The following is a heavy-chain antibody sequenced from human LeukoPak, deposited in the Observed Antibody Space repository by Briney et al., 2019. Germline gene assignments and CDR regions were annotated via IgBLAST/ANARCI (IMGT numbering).Heavy chain of an antibody. J-gene: IGHJ4*02. V-gene: IGHV3-23*01. Sequence: GGSLTLSCGASGFTFSDYAMTWVRQAPGKGLAWVSTITYGGERTYYADSVKGRFTISRDNSKNILYLQMNSLRGDDTGDYYCAKGGWSDRFDFWGQGTRVTVSS. CDR2: ITYGGERT. D-gene: IGHD3-3*01. CDR1: GFTFSDYA. CDR3: AKGGWSDRFDF.